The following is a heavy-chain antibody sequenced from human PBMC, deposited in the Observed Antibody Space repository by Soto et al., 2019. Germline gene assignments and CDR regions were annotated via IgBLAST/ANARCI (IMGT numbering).Heavy chain of an antibody. CDR2: IYPGDSDT. J-gene: IGHJ6*02. V-gene: IGHV5-51*01. CDR3: AASIFYYGMDV. CDR1: GYTFTNYW. Sequence: GASLKISCKGSGYTFTNYWIGWVRQMPGKGLEWMGIIYPGDSDTKYNPSFQGQVTISADKSIPTTYLRWTSLKASDTAISYCAASIFYYGMDVWGQGTTVTVSS.